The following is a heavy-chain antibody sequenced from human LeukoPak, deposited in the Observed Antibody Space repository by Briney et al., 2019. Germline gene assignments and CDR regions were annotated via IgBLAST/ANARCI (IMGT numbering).Heavy chain of an antibody. Sequence: PVGSLRLSCATSGFTFSSYSMNWVRQAPGKGLEWVSYISIGSATIYYADSVKGRFTISRDNAKNSLYLQMNSLRAEDTAVYYCARDVEQWLVRVYYFDYWGQGTLVTVSS. CDR1: GFTFSSYS. CDR3: ARDVEQWLVRVYYFDY. V-gene: IGHV3-48*01. CDR2: ISIGSATI. J-gene: IGHJ4*02. D-gene: IGHD6-19*01.